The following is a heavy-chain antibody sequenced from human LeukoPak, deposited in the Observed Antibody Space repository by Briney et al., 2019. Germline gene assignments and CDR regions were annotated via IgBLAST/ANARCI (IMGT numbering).Heavy chain of an antibody. CDR1: GFTFSNYN. V-gene: IGHV3-21*01. J-gene: IGHJ4*02. D-gene: IGHD6-6*01. CDR3: ARARGYSSSSTFGY. CDR2: ITSSSTYI. Sequence: GGSLRLSCAASGFTFSNYNMNWVRQAPGKGLEWVSSITSSSTYIYYADSVKGRFTISRDNAKNSLYLQMNSLRAEDTAVYYCARARGYSSSSTFGYWGQGTLVTVSS.